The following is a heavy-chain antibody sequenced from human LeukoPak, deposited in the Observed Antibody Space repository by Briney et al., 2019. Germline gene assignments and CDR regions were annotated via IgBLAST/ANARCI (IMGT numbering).Heavy chain of an antibody. D-gene: IGHD6-13*01. CDR1: GGSISSGGYY. V-gene: IGHV4-31*03. CDR3: ARATSSSWYLVYFDY. CDR2: IYYSGST. J-gene: IGHJ4*02. Sequence: TLSLTCTVSGGSISSGGYYWSWIRQHPGTGLEWIGYIYYSGSTYYNPSLKSRVTISVDTSKNQFSLKLSSVTAADTAVYYCARATSSSWYLVYFDYWGQGTLVTVSS.